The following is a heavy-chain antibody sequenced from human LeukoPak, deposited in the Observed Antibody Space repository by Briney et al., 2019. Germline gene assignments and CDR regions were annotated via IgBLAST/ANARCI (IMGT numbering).Heavy chain of an antibody. CDR3: ARDRSPKEAAGLPPRYFDL. CDR2: ISSSSSYI. J-gene: IGHJ2*01. Sequence: PGGSLRLSCAASGFTFSSYSMNWVRQAPGKGLEWVSSISSSSSYIYYADSVKGRFTISRDNAKNSLYLQMNSLRAEDTAVYYCARDRSPKEAAGLPPRYFDLWGRGTLVTVSS. V-gene: IGHV3-21*01. D-gene: IGHD6-13*01. CDR1: GFTFSSYS.